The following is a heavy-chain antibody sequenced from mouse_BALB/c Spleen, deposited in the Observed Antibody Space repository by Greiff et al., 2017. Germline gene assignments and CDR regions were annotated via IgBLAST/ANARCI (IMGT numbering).Heavy chain of an antibody. Sequence: EVKLVESGPGLVKPSQSLSLTCTVTGYSITSDYAWNWIRQFPGNKLEWMGYISYSGSTSYNPSLKSRISITRDTSKNQFFLQLNSVTTEDTATYYCARSSYGNWFAYWGQGTLVTVSA. CDR3: ARSSYGNWFAY. CDR2: ISYSGST. V-gene: IGHV3-2*02. J-gene: IGHJ3*01. CDR1: GYSITSDYA. D-gene: IGHD2-1*01.